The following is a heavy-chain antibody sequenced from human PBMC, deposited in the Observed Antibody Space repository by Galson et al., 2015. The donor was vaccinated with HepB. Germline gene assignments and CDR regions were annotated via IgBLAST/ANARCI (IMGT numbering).Heavy chain of an antibody. CDR3: VRDWIRDGASYYFDY. J-gene: IGHJ4*02. D-gene: IGHD5-24*01. V-gene: IGHV4/OR15-8*01. CDR1: GASIRTLDW. CDR2: IYHSGDA. Sequence: SETLSLTCAVSGASIRTLDWWSWVRQSPGRRLEWIGQIYHSGDANYNPSFKSRVTMSVDTSKNQFSLKLSSVTAADTAIYYCVRDWIRDGASYYFDYWGQGTLVTVSS.